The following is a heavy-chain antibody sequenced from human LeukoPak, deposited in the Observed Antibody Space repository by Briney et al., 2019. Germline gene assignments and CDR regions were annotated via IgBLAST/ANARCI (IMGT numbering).Heavy chain of an antibody. CDR2: INTNTGNP. D-gene: IGHD2-8*01. J-gene: IGHJ4*02. CDR3: ASFFCINGVCYYLDY. Sequence: ASVKVSCKASGYTFTSYGISWVRQAPGQGLERMGWINTNTGNPTYAQGFTGRFVFSLDTSVSTAYLQISSLEAEDTAVYYCASFFCINGVCYYLDYWGQGTLVTVSS. V-gene: IGHV7-4-1*02. CDR1: GYTFTSYG.